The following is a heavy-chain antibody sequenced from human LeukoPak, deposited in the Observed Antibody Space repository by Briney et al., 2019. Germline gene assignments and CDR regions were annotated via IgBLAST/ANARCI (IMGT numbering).Heavy chain of an antibody. CDR1: GFTFSDSA. Sequence: AGSLRLSCAASGFTFSDSAVSWVRQSPGEGLEWVSSISDTGGRTYYADSVKGRFTITRDNSRNTVYLQMNQMRAGDTARYYCAKGGQDFDFWRFDLWGQGILVTVSS. V-gene: IGHV3-23*01. CDR3: AKGGQDFDFWRFDL. D-gene: IGHD3-3*01. J-gene: IGHJ5*02. CDR2: ISDTGGRT.